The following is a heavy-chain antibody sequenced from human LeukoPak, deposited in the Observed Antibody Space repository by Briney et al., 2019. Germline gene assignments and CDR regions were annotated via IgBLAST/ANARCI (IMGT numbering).Heavy chain of an antibody. CDR2: IYYSGST. CDR3: ARLNYIGWFDP. J-gene: IGHJ5*02. CDR1: GGSISSGGYY. Sequence: SETLSLTCTVSGGSISSGGYYWSWIRQHPGKGLEWIGYIYYSGSTYYNPSLKSRVTISVDTSKNQFSLKLSSVTVADTAVYYCARLNYIGWFDPWGQGTLVTVSS. D-gene: IGHD1-7*01. V-gene: IGHV4-31*03.